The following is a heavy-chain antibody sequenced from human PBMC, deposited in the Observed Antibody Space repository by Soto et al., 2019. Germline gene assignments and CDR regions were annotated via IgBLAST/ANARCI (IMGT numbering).Heavy chain of an antibody. J-gene: IGHJ5*02. D-gene: IGHD2-21*01. CDR2: IIPTFGTA. CDR3: ARGSLRATYSNWFDP. CDR1: GGTFSSYA. V-gene: IGHV1-69*13. Sequence: SVKVSCKASGGTFSSYAISWVRQAPGQGLEWMGGIIPTFGTANYAQKFQGRVTITADESTSTAYMELSSLRSEDTAVYYCARGSLRATYSNWFDPWGQGTLVTVSS.